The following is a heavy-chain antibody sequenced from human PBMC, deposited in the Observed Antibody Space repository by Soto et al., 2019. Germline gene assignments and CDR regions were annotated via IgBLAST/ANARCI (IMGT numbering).Heavy chain of an antibody. D-gene: IGHD6-6*01. Sequence: QVQLVESGGGVVQPGRSLRLSCAASGFTFSSYAMHWVRQAPGKGLEWVAVISYDGSNKYYADSVKGRFTISRDNSKNTLYLQMNSLRAEDTAVYYGARDKYPYSSSSGDYWGQGTLVTVSS. J-gene: IGHJ4*02. CDR1: GFTFSSYA. CDR3: ARDKYPYSSSSGDY. CDR2: ISYDGSNK. V-gene: IGHV3-30-3*01.